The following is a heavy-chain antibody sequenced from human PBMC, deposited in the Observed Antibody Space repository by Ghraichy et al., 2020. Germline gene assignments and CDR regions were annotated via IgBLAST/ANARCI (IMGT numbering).Heavy chain of an antibody. Sequence: LSLTCAASGFTFSNAWMSWVRQAPGKGLEWVGRIKSKTDGGTTDYAAPVKGRFTISRDDSKNTLYLQMNSLKTEDTAVYYCTTDLGVLHGSYWGQGTLVTVSS. D-gene: IGHD2-15*01. J-gene: IGHJ4*02. V-gene: IGHV3-15*01. CDR3: TTDLGVLHGSY. CDR1: GFTFSNAW. CDR2: IKSKTDGGTT.